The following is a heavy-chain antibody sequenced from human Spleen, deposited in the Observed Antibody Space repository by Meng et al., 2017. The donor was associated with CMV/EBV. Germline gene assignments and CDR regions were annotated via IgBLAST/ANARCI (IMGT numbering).Heavy chain of an antibody. CDR3: ARDRGSQFDH. D-gene: IGHD3-16*01. J-gene: IGHJ5*02. CDR1: GFTFSAYW. Sequence: PSCAASGFTFSAYWMHWVRQAPGKGLVWVSRIKNDGTTTDYADSVKGRFTISRDNAKNTVYLNMNSLRAGDTAIYYCARDRGSQFDHWGQGALVTVSS. V-gene: IGHV3-74*01. CDR2: IKNDGTTT.